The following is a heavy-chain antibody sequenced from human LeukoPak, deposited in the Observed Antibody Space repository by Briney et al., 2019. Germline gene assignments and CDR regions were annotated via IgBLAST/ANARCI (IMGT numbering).Heavy chain of an antibody. V-gene: IGHV1-24*01. CDR2: FDPEDGET. D-gene: IGHD4-17*01. CDR3: ATDLMTTVTKTEIDDY. Sequence: GASVKVSCKVSGYTLTELSMHWVRQAPGEGLEWMGGFDPEDGETIYAQKFQGRVTMTEDTSTDTAYMELSSLRSEDTAVYYCATDLMTTVTKTEIDDYWGQGTLVTVSS. J-gene: IGHJ4*02. CDR1: GYTLTELS.